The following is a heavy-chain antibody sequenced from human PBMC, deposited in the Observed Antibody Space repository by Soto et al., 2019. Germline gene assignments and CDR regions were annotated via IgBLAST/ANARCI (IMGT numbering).Heavy chain of an antibody. Sequence: PGGSLRLSCVASGFTFSNYNMNWVRLAPGKGLEWVSHISGSSVYIHYADSVKGRFTISRDNAKNSVYLQMDSLRAEDTAVYYCAREGALKPFSSWGQGALVTVSS. J-gene: IGHJ5*02. V-gene: IGHV3-21*01. CDR3: AREGALKPFSS. CDR1: GFTFSNYN. CDR2: ISGSSVYI.